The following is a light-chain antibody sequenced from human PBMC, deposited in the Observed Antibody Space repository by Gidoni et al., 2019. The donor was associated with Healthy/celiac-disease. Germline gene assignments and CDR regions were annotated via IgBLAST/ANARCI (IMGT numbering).Light chain of an antibody. CDR3: QSADSSGTYVV. J-gene: IGLJ2*01. V-gene: IGLV3-25*03. Sequence: SYELTQPPSLSVSPGQTARITCSGDALPKQYAYWYQQKPGQAPVLVIYKDSERPSGIPERFSGSSSGTTVTLTISGVQAEDEADYCCQSADSSGTYVVFGGGTKLTVL. CDR1: ALPKQY. CDR2: KDS.